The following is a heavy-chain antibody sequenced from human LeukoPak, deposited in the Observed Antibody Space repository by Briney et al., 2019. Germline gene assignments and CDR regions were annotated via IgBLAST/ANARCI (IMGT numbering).Heavy chain of an antibody. Sequence: PGGSLRLSCAASGFTFSSYGMHWVRQAPGKGLEGVAFIRYDGSNKYYADSVKGRFTISRDNSKNTLYRQMNSLRAEDTAVYYCARESESYDSSGSTFGYWGQGTLVTVSS. D-gene: IGHD3-22*01. CDR1: GFTFSSYG. V-gene: IGHV3-30*02. CDR2: IRYDGSNK. J-gene: IGHJ4*02. CDR3: ARESESYDSSGSTFGY.